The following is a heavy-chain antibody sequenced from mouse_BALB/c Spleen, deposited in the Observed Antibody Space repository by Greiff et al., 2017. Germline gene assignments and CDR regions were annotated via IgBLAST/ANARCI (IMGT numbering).Heavy chain of an antibody. V-gene: IGHV1-14*01. CDR2: INPYNDGT. CDR3: ARSEDYYGSSYEDYFDY. D-gene: IGHD1-1*01. Sequence: EVQLQQSGPELVKPGASVKMSCKASGYTFTSYVMHWVKQKPGQGLEWIGYINPYNDGTKYNEKFKGKATLTSDKSSSTAYMELSSLTSEDSAVYYCARSEDYYGSSYEDYFDYWGQGTTLTVSS. J-gene: IGHJ2*01. CDR1: GYTFTSYV.